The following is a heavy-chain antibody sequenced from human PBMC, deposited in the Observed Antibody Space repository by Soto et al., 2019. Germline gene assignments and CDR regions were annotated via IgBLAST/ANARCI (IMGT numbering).Heavy chain of an antibody. CDR3: ARGSWLQWEPEY. CDR2: IRSKGYGGTA. D-gene: IGHD5-12*01. J-gene: IGHJ4*02. V-gene: IGHV3-49*03. CDR1: GFTFASYA. Sequence: GGSLRLSCTPFGFTFASYAMSWFRQAPGKGLEWVGFIRSKGYGGTAEYAASVKGRFTISRDDSKSIAYLQMNSLEIDDTAVYYCARGSWLQWEPEYWGRGTLVTVSS.